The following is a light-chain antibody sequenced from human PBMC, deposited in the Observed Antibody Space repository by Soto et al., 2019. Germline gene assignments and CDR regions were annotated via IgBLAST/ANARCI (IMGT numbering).Light chain of an antibody. CDR1: QAVTGTY. CDR3: HHYGNSLWT. Sequence: IVLTQSLDTLSLSPGERATLSCRASQAVTGTYLAWYQHKPGQSPRLLIYGASNRATGIPDRFSGTGSGADFSLTISPVEPEDFAVYYCHHYGNSLWTFGQGTRVESK. J-gene: IGKJ1*01. V-gene: IGKV3-20*01. CDR2: GAS.